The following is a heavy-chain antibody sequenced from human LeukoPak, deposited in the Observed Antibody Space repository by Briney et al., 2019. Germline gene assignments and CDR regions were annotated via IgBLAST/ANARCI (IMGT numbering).Heavy chain of an antibody. CDR3: ARDKYQLPYEIDY. V-gene: IGHV7-4-1*02. Sequence: WASVKVSCGASGYTFTNYGVNWVRQAPGQGLEWMGWINTNTRNPTYAQGFTGRFVFSLDTSLSTAYLQISSLKAEDTAVYYCARDKYQLPYEIDYWGQGTLVTVSS. CDR2: INTNTRNP. D-gene: IGHD2-2*01. CDR1: GYTFTNYG. J-gene: IGHJ4*02.